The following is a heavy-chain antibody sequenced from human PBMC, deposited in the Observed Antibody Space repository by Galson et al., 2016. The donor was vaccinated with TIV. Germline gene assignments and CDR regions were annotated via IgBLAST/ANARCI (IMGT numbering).Heavy chain of an antibody. Sequence: SVKVSCKASGATFSRYAFNWVRQAPGQGLEWMGRIIPTFDTTNYAQNFQGRVTIIADKSTNTVYMEVSRLRSDDTAVYYCARDSVSFGSGSYYPSSFDYWGQGTLVTVSS. CDR3: ARDSVSFGSGSYYPSSFDY. CDR2: IIPTFDTT. J-gene: IGHJ4*02. V-gene: IGHV1-69*06. CDR1: GATFSRYA. D-gene: IGHD3-10*01.